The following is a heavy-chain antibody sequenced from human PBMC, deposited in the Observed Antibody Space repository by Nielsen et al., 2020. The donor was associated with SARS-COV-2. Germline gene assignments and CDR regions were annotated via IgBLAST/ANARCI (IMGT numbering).Heavy chain of an antibody. J-gene: IGHJ4*02. D-gene: IGHD2-21*02. CDR2: FDPEDGET. Sequence: ASVKVSCKVSGYTLTELSMHWVRQAPGKGLEWMGGFDPEDGETIYAQKFQGRVTMTEDTSTDTAYMELSSLRAEDTAVYYCARDQFAYCGGDCYYRYDLSYYFDYWGQGTLVTVSS. V-gene: IGHV1-24*01. CDR1: GYTLTELS. CDR3: ARDQFAYCGGDCYYRYDLSYYFDY.